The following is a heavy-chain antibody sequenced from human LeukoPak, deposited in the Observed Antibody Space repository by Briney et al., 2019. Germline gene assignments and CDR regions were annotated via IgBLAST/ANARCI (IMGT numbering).Heavy chain of an antibody. Sequence: PGGSLRLSCAASGFTFSSYAMHWVRQAPGKGLEWVAVISYDGSNKYYADSVKGRFTISRDNSKNTLYLQMNSLRAEDTAVYYCAGGVSVVVPDAFDIWGQGTMVTVSS. J-gene: IGHJ3*02. CDR3: AGGVSVVVPDAFDI. D-gene: IGHD3-22*01. CDR2: ISYDGSNK. V-gene: IGHV3-30-3*01. CDR1: GFTFSSYA.